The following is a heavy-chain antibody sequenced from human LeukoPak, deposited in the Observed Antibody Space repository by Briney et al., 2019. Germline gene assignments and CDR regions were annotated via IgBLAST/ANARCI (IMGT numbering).Heavy chain of an antibody. CDR1: DGSISSYY. CDR2: IYYSGST. V-gene: IGHV4-59*01. CDR3: ARDGVRGSYFDY. J-gene: IGHJ4*02. Sequence: SETLSLTCTVSDGSISSYYWSWIRQPPGKGLEWIGYIYYSGSTNYNPSLKSRVTISVDTSKNQFSLKLSSVTAADTAVYYCARDGVRGSYFDYWGQGTLVTVSS. D-gene: IGHD3-10*01.